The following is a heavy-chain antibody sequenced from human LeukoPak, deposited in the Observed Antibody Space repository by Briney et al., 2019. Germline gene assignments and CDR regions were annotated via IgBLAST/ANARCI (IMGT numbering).Heavy chain of an antibody. CDR2: ILHGGGEI. V-gene: IGHV3-23*01. D-gene: IGHD5-18*01. CDR1: GFTFSNFA. CDR3: ATYRQVLLPFES. Sequence: GGSLRLSCAASGFTFSNFAITWVRQPPGKGLEWVSSILHGGGEIHYADSVGGRFIISRDSSKSTLFLQMNSLRAEDTAIYYCATYRQVLLPFESWGKGTLVTVSS. J-gene: IGHJ4*02.